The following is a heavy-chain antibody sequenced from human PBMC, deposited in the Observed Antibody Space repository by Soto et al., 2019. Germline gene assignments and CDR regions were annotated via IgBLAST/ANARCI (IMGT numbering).Heavy chain of an antibody. CDR1: GGTFSSYA. J-gene: IGHJ6*02. D-gene: IGHD2-15*01. Sequence: QVQLVQSGAEVKKPGSSVKVSCKASGGTFSSYAISWVRQAPGQGLEWMGGIIPIFGTANYAQKFQGRVTITADESTSTAYMELSSLRSEDTAVYYCARTGTYYCSGGSCYPHYYYYGMDVWGQGTTVTVSS. CDR2: IIPIFGTA. CDR3: ARTGTYYCSGGSCYPHYYYYGMDV. V-gene: IGHV1-69*12.